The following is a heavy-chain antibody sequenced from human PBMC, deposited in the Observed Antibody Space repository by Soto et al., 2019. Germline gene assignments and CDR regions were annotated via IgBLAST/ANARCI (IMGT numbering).Heavy chain of an antibody. CDR1: GGSISSGDYY. V-gene: IGHV4-30-4*01. CDR2: IYYSGST. Sequence: SETLSLTCTVSGGSISSGDYYWSWIRQPPGKGLEWIGYIYYSGSTYYNPSLKSRVTISVDTSKNQFSLKLSSVTAADTAVYYCARVVAARPLYFDYWGQGTLVTVSS. D-gene: IGHD6-6*01. CDR3: ARVVAARPLYFDY. J-gene: IGHJ4*02.